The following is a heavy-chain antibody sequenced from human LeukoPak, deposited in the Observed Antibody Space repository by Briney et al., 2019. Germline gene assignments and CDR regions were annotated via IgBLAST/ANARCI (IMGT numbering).Heavy chain of an antibody. V-gene: IGHV3-33*01. CDR2: ILNDGSQE. CDR3: ASDYYGSGSYYNLRYYYYGMDV. Sequence: GGSLRLSCAASGFTFSSYGMHWVRQAPGKGLEWVAVILNDGSQEKYADSVKGRFTISRDNSKNTLFLQMNSLRAEDTAVYYCASDYYGSGSYYNLRYYYYGMDVWGQGTTVTVSS. J-gene: IGHJ6*02. D-gene: IGHD3-10*01. CDR1: GFTFSSYG.